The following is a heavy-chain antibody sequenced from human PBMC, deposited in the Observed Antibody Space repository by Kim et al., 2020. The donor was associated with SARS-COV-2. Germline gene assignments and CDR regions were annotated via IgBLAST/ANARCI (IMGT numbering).Heavy chain of an antibody. J-gene: IGHJ5*01. CDR3: ARDFRARWFD. CDR1: GGSISTSYHY. CDR2: IYSSGRT. V-gene: IGHV4-30-4*01. Sequence: SETLSLTCTVSGGSISTSYHYWSWIRPAPGKGLEWIGYIYSSGRTNYNSSLRSRVTISVDTSKTQFSLNLYSVTAADPAVYYCARDFRARWFD.